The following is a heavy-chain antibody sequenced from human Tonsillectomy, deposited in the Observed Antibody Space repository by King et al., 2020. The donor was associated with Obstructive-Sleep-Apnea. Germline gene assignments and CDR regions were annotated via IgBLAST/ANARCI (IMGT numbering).Heavy chain of an antibody. CDR2: INHSGST. Sequence: VQLQQWGAGLLKPSETLSLTCAVYGGSFSGYYWIWIRQPPGKGLEWIGEINHSGSTNYNPSLMSRVTISVDTSKNQFSLKLSSVTAAETAVYYCSRVGTVTLGSDYWGQGTLVTVSS. J-gene: IGHJ4*02. CDR1: GGSFSGYY. D-gene: IGHD4-17*01. V-gene: IGHV4-34*01. CDR3: SRVGTVTLGSDY.